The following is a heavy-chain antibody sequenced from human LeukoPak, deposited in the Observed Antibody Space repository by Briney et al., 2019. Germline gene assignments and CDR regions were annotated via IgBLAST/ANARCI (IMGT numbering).Heavy chain of an antibody. Sequence: ASVKVSCKASGYTFTSYCMHWVRQAPGQGLEWMGIINPSGGSTSYAQKFQGRVTMTRDTSTSTVYMELSSLRSEDTAVYYCASLYYDYVWGSYHYEDAFDIWGQGTMVTVSS. J-gene: IGHJ3*02. CDR3: ASLYYDYVWGSYHYEDAFDI. CDR2: INPSGGST. D-gene: IGHD3-16*02. V-gene: IGHV1-46*01. CDR1: GYTFTSYC.